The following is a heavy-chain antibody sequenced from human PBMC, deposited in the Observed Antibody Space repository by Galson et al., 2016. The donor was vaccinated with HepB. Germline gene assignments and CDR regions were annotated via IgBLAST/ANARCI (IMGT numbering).Heavy chain of an antibody. CDR2: ISSSSSSI. J-gene: IGHJ4*02. CDR3: ASPRGRLVMPPDY. CDR1: GFTFSSYT. D-gene: IGHD6-6*01. Sequence: SLRLSCAASGFTFSSYTMNWVRQAPGKGLEWISSISSSSSSIYYADSVKGRFTVSRDNAKNSLFLQMNPLRAEDTAVYYCASPRGRLVMPPDYWGQGTLVTVSS. V-gene: IGHV3-21*01.